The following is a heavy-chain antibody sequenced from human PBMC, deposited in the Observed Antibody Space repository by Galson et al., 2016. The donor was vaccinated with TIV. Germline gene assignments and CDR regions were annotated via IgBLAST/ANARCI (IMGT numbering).Heavy chain of an antibody. CDR2: TYYRSRWYY. D-gene: IGHD2-2*01. CDR1: GDSVSSDSAA. V-gene: IGHV6-1*01. J-gene: IGHJ3*02. Sequence: CAISGDSVSSDSAAWSWDRQSPSRGLEWLGRTYYRSRWYYDYKVSVKSRITINPDTSKNQLSLQLNSVTPEDTAVYYCTRAAGKNGASCYATCETFDIWGQGTMVTVSS. CDR3: TRAAGKNGASCYATCETFDI.